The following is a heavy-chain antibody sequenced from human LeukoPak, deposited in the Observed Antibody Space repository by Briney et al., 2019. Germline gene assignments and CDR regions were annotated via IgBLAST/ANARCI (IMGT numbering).Heavy chain of an antibody. V-gene: IGHV3-66*01. CDR3: ARGYDSSGYYRD. Sequence: GGSLRLSCAASGFTVSSNYMSWVRQAPGKGLEWVSGFYSGGTTYYADSVKGRFTISRDNSKNTLYLQMNSLRAEDTAVFYCARGYDSSGYYRDWGQGTLVTVSP. CDR1: GFTVSSNY. CDR2: FYSGGTT. J-gene: IGHJ4*02. D-gene: IGHD3-22*01.